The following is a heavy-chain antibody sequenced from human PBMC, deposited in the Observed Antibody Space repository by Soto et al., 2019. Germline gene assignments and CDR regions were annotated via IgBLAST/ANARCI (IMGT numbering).Heavy chain of an antibody. CDR2: ISGSGGST. CDR3: AKDVTYYDILTGYYHNWFDP. V-gene: IGHV3-23*01. J-gene: IGHJ5*02. CDR1: GFTFSSYA. D-gene: IGHD3-9*01. Sequence: EVQLLESGGGLVQPGGSLRLSCAASGFTFSSYAMSWVRQAPGKGLEWVSAISGSGGSTYYADSVKGRFTISRDNSKNTLYLQMNSLRAEDTAVYYCAKDVTYYDILTGYYHNWFDPWGQGTLVTVSS.